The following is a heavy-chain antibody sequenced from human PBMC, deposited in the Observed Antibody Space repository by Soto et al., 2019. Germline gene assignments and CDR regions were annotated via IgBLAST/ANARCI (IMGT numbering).Heavy chain of an antibody. CDR1: GFTFSSYA. V-gene: IGHV3-23*01. CDR3: ARAYGREVPDEYFDY. CDR2: ISGSGGST. D-gene: IGHD1-26*01. Sequence: XXSLRLSFAASGFTFSSYAMRWVRQAPGKGLEWVSAISGSGGSTYYADSVKGRFTISRDNTKNTLYLQMNSLRAADTAVYYCARAYGREVPDEYFDYWGQGTLVTVSS. J-gene: IGHJ4*02.